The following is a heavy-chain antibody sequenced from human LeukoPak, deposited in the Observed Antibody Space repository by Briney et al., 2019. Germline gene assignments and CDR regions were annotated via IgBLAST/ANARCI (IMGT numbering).Heavy chain of an antibody. CDR3: ARHQGGMDV. CDR1: GYSFTTYW. J-gene: IGHJ6*02. CDR2: ISPGDFDT. Sequence: GGSLKISCKGSGYSFTTYWVAWVRQMPGKGLEWMGMISPGDFDTRYSPSFKGQVTISADKSISTAYLQWSSLKASDTAIYYCARHQGGMDVWGQGTTVTVSS. V-gene: IGHV5-51*01.